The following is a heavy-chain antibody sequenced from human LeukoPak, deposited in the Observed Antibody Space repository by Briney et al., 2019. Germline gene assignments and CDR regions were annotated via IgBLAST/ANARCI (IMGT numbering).Heavy chain of an antibody. J-gene: IGHJ4*02. Sequence: SETLSLTCAVFGGSLSDHDWSWIRQPPGKGLEWIGEINHRGATNYNPSLKSRVTLSLDTSKNQLSLKLNSLTAADTAVYYCARGKGDLSMIVMIVTAVEFYFDSWGPGTLVTVFS. CDR3: ARGKGDLSMIVMIVTAVEFYFDS. V-gene: IGHV4-34*01. CDR1: GGSLSDHD. CDR2: INHRGAT. D-gene: IGHD3-22*01.